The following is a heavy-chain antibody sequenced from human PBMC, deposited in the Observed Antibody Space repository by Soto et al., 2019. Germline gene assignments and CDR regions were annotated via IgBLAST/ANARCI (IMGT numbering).Heavy chain of an antibody. D-gene: IGHD5-18*01. Sequence: GGSLRLSCAASGFTFSSYAMSWVRQAPGKGLEWVSAISSSGSSTYYADSVKGRFTISRDNAKNTLYLQMNSLRAEDTAVYYCVRGDGDYNDGNGYLARHWGQGTLVTVSS. CDR3: VRGDGDYNDGNGYLARH. CDR1: GFTFSSYA. J-gene: IGHJ4*02. V-gene: IGHV3-23*01. CDR2: ISSSGSST.